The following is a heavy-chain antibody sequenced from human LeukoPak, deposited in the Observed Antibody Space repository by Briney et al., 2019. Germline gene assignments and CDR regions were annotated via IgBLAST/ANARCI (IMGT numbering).Heavy chain of an antibody. V-gene: IGHV4-59*01. J-gene: IGHJ2*01. Sequence: SETLSLTCTVSGGSISSYYWSWIRQPPGKGLEWIGYIYYSGSTNYNPSLKSRVTISVDTSKNQFSLKLSSVTAADTAVYYCARGRYSSSSGSVAWYFDLWGRGTLVTISS. D-gene: IGHD6-6*01. CDR2: IYYSGST. CDR3: ARGRYSSSSGSVAWYFDL. CDR1: GGSISSYY.